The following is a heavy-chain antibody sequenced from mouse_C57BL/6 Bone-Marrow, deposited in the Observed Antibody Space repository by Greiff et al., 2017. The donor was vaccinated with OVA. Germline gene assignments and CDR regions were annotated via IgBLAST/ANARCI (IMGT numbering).Heavy chain of an antibody. CDR1: GYTFTSYW. J-gene: IGHJ1*03. CDR2: IDPSDSYT. CDR3: ARKGWLPYWYIDV. D-gene: IGHD2-3*01. Sequence: QVQLQQPGAELVKPGASVKLSCKASGYTFTSYWMQWVKQRPGQGLEWIGEIDPSDSYTNYNQKLKGKATLTVDTSSSTAYMQLSSLTSEDSAVYYCARKGWLPYWYIDVWGTGTTVTVSS. V-gene: IGHV1-50*01.